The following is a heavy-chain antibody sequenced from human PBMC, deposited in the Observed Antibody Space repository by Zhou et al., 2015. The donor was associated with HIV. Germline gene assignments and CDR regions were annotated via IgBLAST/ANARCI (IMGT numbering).Heavy chain of an antibody. Sequence: QVQLVQSGAEVKKPGSSVKVSCKASGGTFSSYAISWVRQAPGQGLEWMGGIIPIFGTANYAQKFQGRVTITADESTSTAYMELSSLRSEDTAVYYCARGHSSYYYGSGSYYNYFDYWGQGTLVTVSS. D-gene: IGHD3-10*01. CDR3: ARGHSSYYYGSGSYYNYFDY. CDR1: GGTFSSYA. V-gene: IGHV1-69*01. CDR2: IIPIFGTA. J-gene: IGHJ4*02.